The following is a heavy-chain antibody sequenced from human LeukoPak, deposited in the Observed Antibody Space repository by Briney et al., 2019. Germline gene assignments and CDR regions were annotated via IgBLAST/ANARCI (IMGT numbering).Heavy chain of an antibody. CDR1: GGSISSYY. Sequence: PSETLSLTCTVSGGSISSYYWSWIRQPPGKGLEWIGYIYYSGSTNYNPSLKSRVTISVDTSKNQFSLKLSSVTAADTAVYYCARVWNYYDSSGYYSPYYFDYWGQGTLVTVSS. CDR3: ARVWNYYDSSGYYSPYYFDY. V-gene: IGHV4-59*01. D-gene: IGHD3-22*01. CDR2: IYYSGST. J-gene: IGHJ4*02.